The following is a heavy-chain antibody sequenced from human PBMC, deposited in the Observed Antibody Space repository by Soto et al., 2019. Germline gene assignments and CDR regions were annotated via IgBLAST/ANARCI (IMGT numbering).Heavy chain of an antibody. Sequence: QVRLQESGRGLVRPSGTLSLTCAVSSGSISNSNWWSWLRQPPGKGLEWIGEIYHSGSTNYNPSLKSRGTISIDKSKNQFSLKLNSVTAADTAVYNCARLMQTYFDYWGQGTLVTVSS. CDR1: SGSISNSNW. J-gene: IGHJ4*02. CDR3: ARLMQTYFDY. V-gene: IGHV4-4*02. CDR2: IYHSGST.